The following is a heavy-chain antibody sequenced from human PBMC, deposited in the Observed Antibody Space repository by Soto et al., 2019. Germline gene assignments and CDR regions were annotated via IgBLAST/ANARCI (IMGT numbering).Heavy chain of an antibody. J-gene: IGHJ4*02. CDR3: ATGPVLRYFDWLPVDY. CDR2: FDPEDGET. CDR1: GYTLTELS. D-gene: IGHD3-9*01. Sequence: GASVKVSWKVSGYTLTELSMHWVRQAPGKGLEWMGGFDPEDGETIYAQKFQGRVTMTEDTSTDTAYMELSSLRSEDTAVYYCATGPVLRYFDWLPVDYWGQGTLVTVS. V-gene: IGHV1-24*01.